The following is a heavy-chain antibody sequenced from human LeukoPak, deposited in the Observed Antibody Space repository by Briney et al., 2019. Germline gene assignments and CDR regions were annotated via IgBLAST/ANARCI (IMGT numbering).Heavy chain of an antibody. V-gene: IGHV4-59*08. D-gene: IGHD3-16*01. CDR1: GGSISGTYY. J-gene: IGHJ3*01. Sequence: PSETLSLTCTVSGGSISGTYYWRWTRQPPGKGLEWIGYIYYTGTTDSNPSLKSRVTISLDTSKNQFSLNLSSVTAADTAVYYCARRWVYDKRAFDAWGQGTMVTVSS. CDR3: ARRWVYDKRAFDA. CDR2: IYYTGTT.